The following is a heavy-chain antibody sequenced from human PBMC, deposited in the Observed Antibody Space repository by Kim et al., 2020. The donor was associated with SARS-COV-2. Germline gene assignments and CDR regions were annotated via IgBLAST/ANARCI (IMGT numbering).Heavy chain of an antibody. CDR1: GFTFSSYS. V-gene: IGHV3-21*01. Sequence: GGSLRLSCAASGFTFSSYSMNWVRQAPGKGLEWVSSISSSSSYIYYADSVKGRFTISRDNAKNSLYLQMNSLRAEDTAVYYCARDWGIAAAATTGGYYYYGMDVWGQGTTVTVSS. CDR3: ARDWGIAAAATTGGYYYYGMDV. CDR2: ISSSSSYI. J-gene: IGHJ6*02. D-gene: IGHD6-13*01.